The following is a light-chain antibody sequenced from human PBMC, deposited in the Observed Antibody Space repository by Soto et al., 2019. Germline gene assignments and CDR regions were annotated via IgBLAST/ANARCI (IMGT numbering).Light chain of an antibody. Sequence: DIQMTQSPSTLSASVGDRVTITCRASQSISSWLAWYQQKPGKAPKLLIYKASSLESVVPSRFSGSGSGTEFTLKISSLQPDDFATYYCQQYNSYPYTFGHGKKLEIK. CDR2: KAS. CDR1: QSISSW. J-gene: IGKJ2*01. V-gene: IGKV1-5*03. CDR3: QQYNSYPYT.